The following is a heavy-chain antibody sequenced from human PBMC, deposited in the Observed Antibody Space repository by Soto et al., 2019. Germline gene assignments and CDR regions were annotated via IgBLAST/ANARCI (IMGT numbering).Heavy chain of an antibody. D-gene: IGHD4-17*01. CDR1: GFTFSSYW. CDR3: AREVDYGDYVGAFDI. CDR2: IKQDGSEK. Sequence: ESGGGLVQPGGSLRLSCAASGFTFSSYWMSWVRQAPGKGLEWVANIKQDGSEKYYVDSVKGRFTISRDNAKNSLYLQMNSLRPEDTAVYHCAREVDYGDYVGAFDIWGQGTMVTVSS. V-gene: IGHV3-7*01. J-gene: IGHJ3*02.